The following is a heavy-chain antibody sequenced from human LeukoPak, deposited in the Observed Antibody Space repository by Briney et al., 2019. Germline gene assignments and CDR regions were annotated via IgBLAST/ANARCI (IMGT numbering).Heavy chain of an antibody. Sequence: SETLSLTCTVSGGSISSYYWSWIRQPPGKGLEWIGYIYYSGSTSYNPSLKSRVTISVDTSKNQFSLKLSSVTAADTAVYYCARVGSGYDYGFDYWGQGTLVTVSS. V-gene: IGHV4-59*01. D-gene: IGHD5-12*01. CDR1: GGSISSYY. CDR2: IYYSGST. J-gene: IGHJ4*02. CDR3: ARVGSGYDYGFDY.